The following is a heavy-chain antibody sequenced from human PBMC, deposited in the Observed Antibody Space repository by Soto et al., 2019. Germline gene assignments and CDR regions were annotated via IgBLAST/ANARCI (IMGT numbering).Heavy chain of an antibody. D-gene: IGHD3-3*01. CDR1: GLTFSSYA. CDR3: AKDLQIFGVVSSLDH. CDR2: ISGSGGST. V-gene: IGHV3-23*01. Sequence: GGSLRLSCAASGLTFSSYAMSWVRQAPGKGLEWVSAISGSGGSTYYADSVKGRFTISRDNSKNTLYLQMNSLRAEDTAVYYCAKDLQIFGVVSSLDHWGQGTLVALST. J-gene: IGHJ4*02.